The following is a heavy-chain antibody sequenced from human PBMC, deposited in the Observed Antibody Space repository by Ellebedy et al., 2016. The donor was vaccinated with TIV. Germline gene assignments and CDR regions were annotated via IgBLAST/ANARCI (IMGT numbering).Heavy chain of an antibody. CDR3: AKDPSYDSSYFDS. CDR2: ISWNRDKI. J-gene: IGHJ4*02. Sequence: SLKISXAASGFTFGDYAMHWVRQVPGQDLEWVSGISWNRDKIGYADSVKGRFTISRDNAKNSLYLQMNSLRPEDTAFYYCAKDPSYDSSYFDSWGQGTLVTVSS. D-gene: IGHD6-13*01. V-gene: IGHV3-9*01. CDR1: GFTFGDYA.